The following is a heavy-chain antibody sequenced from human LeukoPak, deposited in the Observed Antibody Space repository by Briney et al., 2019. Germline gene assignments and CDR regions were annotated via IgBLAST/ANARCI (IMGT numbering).Heavy chain of an antibody. Sequence: SVKVSCKASGGTFSSYAISWVRQAPGQGLEWMGGIIPIFGTANYAQKFQGRVTITADKSTSTAYMELSSLRSEDTAVYYCARVVYYDSSESFSFDYWGQGTLVTVSS. CDR1: GGTFSSYA. CDR3: ARVVYYDSSESFSFDY. J-gene: IGHJ4*02. D-gene: IGHD3-22*01. V-gene: IGHV1-69*06. CDR2: IIPIFGTA.